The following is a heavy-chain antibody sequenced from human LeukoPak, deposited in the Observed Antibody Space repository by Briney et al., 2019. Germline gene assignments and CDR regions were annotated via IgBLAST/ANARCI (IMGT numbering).Heavy chain of an antibody. Sequence: GGSLRLSCADPVVSFSIDWMHWARQAPGKGLEWVSRMNRDGSSSSYADSVKGRFTISRDNAKNTLYLQMNSLKAEDTAVYHCVISRLKRGRDEYWGAIDSWCEGTMVTGSS. CDR3: VISRLKRGRDEYWGAIDS. J-gene: IGHJ3*02. CDR2: MNRDGSSS. V-gene: IGHV3-74*01. D-gene: IGHD7-27*01. CDR1: VVSFSIDW.